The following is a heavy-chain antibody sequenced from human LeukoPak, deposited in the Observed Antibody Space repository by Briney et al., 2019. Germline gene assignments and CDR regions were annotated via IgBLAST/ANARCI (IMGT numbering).Heavy chain of an antibody. Sequence: PSETLSLTCTVSGGSISSGGYYWSWIRQHPGKGLEWIGYIYYSGSTYYNPSLKSRVTIPMDRSKNQFSLRLTSLTAADTAVYYCVSAYCGGDCYHSLLTNWGQGILVTVSS. CDR2: IYYSGST. D-gene: IGHD2-21*02. J-gene: IGHJ4*02. V-gene: IGHV4-31*09. CDR1: GGSISSGGYY. CDR3: VSAYCGGDCYHSLLTN.